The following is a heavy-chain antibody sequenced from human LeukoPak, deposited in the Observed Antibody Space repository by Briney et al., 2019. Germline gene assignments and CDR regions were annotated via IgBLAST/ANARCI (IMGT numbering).Heavy chain of an antibody. CDR1: GGTFSSYA. V-gene: IGHV1-69*05. J-gene: IGHJ5*02. CDR2: IIPIFGTA. Sequence: GASVKVSCKASGGTFSSYAISWVRQAPGQGLEWMGGIIPIFGTANYAQKFQGGVTITTDESTSTAYMELSSLRSEDTAVYYCAIALPIVVVPAAILGWFDPWGQGTLVTVSS. D-gene: IGHD2-2*02. CDR3: AIALPIVVVPAAILGWFDP.